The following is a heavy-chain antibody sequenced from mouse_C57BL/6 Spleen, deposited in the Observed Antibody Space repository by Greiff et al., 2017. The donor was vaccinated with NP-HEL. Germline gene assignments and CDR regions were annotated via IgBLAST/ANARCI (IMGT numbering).Heavy chain of an antibody. V-gene: IGHV1-19*01. Sequence: VQLQQSGPVLVKPGASVKMSCKASGYTFTDYYMNWVKQSHGKSLEWIGVINPYNGGTSYNQKFKGKATLTVYKSSSTAYMELNSLTSEDSAVYYCASGRSLDYWGQGTTLTVSS. CDR2: INPYNGGT. CDR3: ASGRSLDY. J-gene: IGHJ2*01. CDR1: GYTFTDYY. D-gene: IGHD3-1*01.